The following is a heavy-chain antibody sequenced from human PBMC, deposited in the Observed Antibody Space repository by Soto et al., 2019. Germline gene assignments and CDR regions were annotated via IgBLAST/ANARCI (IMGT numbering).Heavy chain of an antibody. CDR1: GYTFPTYD. CDR3: ARALGYSSTSRLDL. Sequence: QLGQLGAEGEKPGPSVKVPCKASGYTFPTYDFNWVRQAPGHGLEWMGWMNPDTGNTGYAQKFQGRVTMTRDTSISTAFMALSGLTAEDTAVYYCARALGYSSTSRLDLWGQGTLVTVSS. V-gene: IGHV1-8*01. D-gene: IGHD6-19*01. J-gene: IGHJ4*02. CDR2: MNPDTGNT.